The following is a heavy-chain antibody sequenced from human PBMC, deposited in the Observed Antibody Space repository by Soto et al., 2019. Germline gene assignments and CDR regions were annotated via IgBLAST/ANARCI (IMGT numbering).Heavy chain of an antibody. CDR3: ASWGSETYYYDCSGYSGHAFDI. D-gene: IGHD3-22*01. Sequence: PSETLSLTCTVSGGSISSYYWSWIRQPPGKGLEWIGYIYYSGSTNYNPSLKSRVTISVDTSKNQSSLKLSSVTAADTAVYYCASWGSETYYYDCSGYSGHAFDIWGQGTMVTVSS. CDR2: IYYSGST. J-gene: IGHJ3*02. V-gene: IGHV4-59*01. CDR1: GGSISSYY.